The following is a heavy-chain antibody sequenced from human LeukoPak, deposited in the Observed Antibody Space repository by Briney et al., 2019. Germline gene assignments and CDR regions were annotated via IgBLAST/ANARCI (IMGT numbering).Heavy chain of an antibody. V-gene: IGHV4-61*02. CDR2: IYTSGST. J-gene: IGHJ5*02. CDR3: ARAQGYSSSLMGWFDP. D-gene: IGHD6-6*01. Sequence: SETLSLTCTVSGGSISSGSYYWSWIRQPAGKGLEWIGRIYTSGSTNYNPSLKSRVTISVDTSKNQFSLKLSSVTAADTAVYYCARAQGYSSSLMGWFDPWGQGTLVTVSS. CDR1: GGSISSGSYY.